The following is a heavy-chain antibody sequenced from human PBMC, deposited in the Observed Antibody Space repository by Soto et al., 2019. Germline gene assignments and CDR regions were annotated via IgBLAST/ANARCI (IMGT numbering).Heavy chain of an antibody. CDR2: ISSSSSYI. CDR1: GFTFSSYS. CDR3: ATLRGNFDY. D-gene: IGHD3-16*01. Sequence: GGSLRLSCAASGFTFSSYSMNWVRQAPGKGLEWVSSISSSSSYIYYADSVKGRFTISRDNANNSLYLPMNSLGAEDTAVYYCATLRGNFDYWGQGTMVTVSS. V-gene: IGHV3-21*01. J-gene: IGHJ4*02.